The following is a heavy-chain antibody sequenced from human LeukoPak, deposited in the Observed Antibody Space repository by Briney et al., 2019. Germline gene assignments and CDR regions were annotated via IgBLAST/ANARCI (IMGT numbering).Heavy chain of an antibody. CDR3: ARGRNWQTFYHFCMDV. CDR2: INHSADP. V-gene: IGHV4-34*01. CDR1: GGSFSGYY. J-gene: IGHJ6*03. Sequence: SETLSLTCDVSGGSFSGYYWTWIRQPPGKGLEWMGEINHSADPNYNPSLKTRLSLSIDTSKNQISLKMRSVTAADTAVYYCARGRNWQTFYHFCMDVWGNGTTVTVSS. D-gene: IGHD1-14*01.